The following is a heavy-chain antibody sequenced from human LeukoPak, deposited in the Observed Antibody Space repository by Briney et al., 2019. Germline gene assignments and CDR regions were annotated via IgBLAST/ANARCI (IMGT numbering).Heavy chain of an antibody. V-gene: IGHV4-39*07. CDR2: VYYGGSP. Sequence: SETLSLTCTVSGGSITSDNFYWGWIRQPPGKGLEWVGGVYYGGSPYYNPSLTSRVTMSVDTSENQFSLKLTSVTAADTAVYYCARVNDCSRASCFTSWFDPWGQGTLVTVSS. CDR3: ARVNDCSRASCFTSWFDP. D-gene: IGHD2-2*02. J-gene: IGHJ5*02. CDR1: GGSITSDNFY.